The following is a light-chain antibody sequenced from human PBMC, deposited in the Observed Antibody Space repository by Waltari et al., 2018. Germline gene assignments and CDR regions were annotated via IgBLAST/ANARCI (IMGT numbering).Light chain of an antibody. CDR1: QSVSSSS. J-gene: IGKJ1*01. CDR3: QQYGSSLRT. V-gene: IGKV3-20*01. CDR2: GAS. Sequence: ENVLTQSPGTLSLSPGERATLSCRASQSVSSSSLAWYQQKPGQAPRLLIYGASLRATGIPDRFSGSGSGTDFTLTISRLEPEDSAVYHCQQYGSSLRTFGQGTKVEIK.